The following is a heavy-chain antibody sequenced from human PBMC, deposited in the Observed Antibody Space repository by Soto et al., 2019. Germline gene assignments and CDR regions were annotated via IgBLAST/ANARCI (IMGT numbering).Heavy chain of an antibody. CDR1: GGSISSNY. CDR3: ARYRLGALAGYTLDN. J-gene: IGHJ4*02. Sequence: SETLSLTCTVSGGSISSNYWTWIRQPPGKGLEWIGYVYNSGSTNYNPSLKSRVTISEDTSKSQFSLKVNSMTAADTAVYYCARYRLGALAGYTLDNWGQGILVTVS. CDR2: VYNSGST. D-gene: IGHD1-1*01. V-gene: IGHV4-59*01.